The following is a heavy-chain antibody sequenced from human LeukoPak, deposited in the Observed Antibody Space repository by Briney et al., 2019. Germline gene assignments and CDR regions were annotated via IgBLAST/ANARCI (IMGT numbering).Heavy chain of an antibody. D-gene: IGHD2-15*01. J-gene: IGHJ4*02. Sequence: SETLSLTCTVSGGSITSYYWAWLRQPPGKGLEWIGYLYYSGYSKYNPSLTSRVSMSVDTSKNQFSLKLTSVTDADTAVYYCARGGGYCSGGSCRPFDYWGQGTLVTVSS. V-gene: IGHV4-59*08. CDR1: GGSITSYY. CDR3: ARGGGYCSGGSCRPFDY. CDR2: LYYSGYS.